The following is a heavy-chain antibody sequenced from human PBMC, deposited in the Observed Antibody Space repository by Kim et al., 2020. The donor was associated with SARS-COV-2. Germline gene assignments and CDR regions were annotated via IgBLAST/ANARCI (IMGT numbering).Heavy chain of an antibody. D-gene: IGHD6-19*01. CDR1: GYSFTTYH. CDR2: IYPSSENT. CDR3: ARADLRGDSGWLFDS. J-gene: IGHJ4*02. Sequence: ASVKVSCKSFGYSFTTYHLHWLRQAPGRGLEWMGLIYPSSENTDYAPKLRGRVTLTSDASVGTVYMHLSNVNSEDTAVYFCARADLRGDSGWLFDSWGQG. V-gene: IGHV1-46*01.